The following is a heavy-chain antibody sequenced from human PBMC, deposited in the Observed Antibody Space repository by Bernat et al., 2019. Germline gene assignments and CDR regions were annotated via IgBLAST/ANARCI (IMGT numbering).Heavy chain of an antibody. D-gene: IGHD1-7*01. CDR2: ISGSGGST. V-gene: IGHV3-23*01. J-gene: IGHJ5*02. CDR1: GFTFSSYA. CDR3: AEVFRGNGNYNNWFDP. Sequence: EVQLLESGGGLVQPGGSLRLSCAASGFTFSSYAMSWVRQAPGKGLEWVSAISGSGGSTYYADSVSSRFTISKNNSRNALYLQMNSLRAGDTAVYYCAEVFRGNGNYNNWFDPWGQGTLVTVSS.